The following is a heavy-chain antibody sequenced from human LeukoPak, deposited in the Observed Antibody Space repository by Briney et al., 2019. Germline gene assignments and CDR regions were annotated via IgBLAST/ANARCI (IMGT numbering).Heavy chain of an antibody. J-gene: IGHJ4*02. Sequence: SETLSLTCAASGGSISSGRYYWGWIRQPPGKGLEWIGSIYYSGSTSYNPSLKSRVTISVDTSKNQFSLRLSSVTAADTAVYYCATNTSDTAFDYWGPGTLVTVSS. V-gene: IGHV4-39*01. CDR3: ATNTSDTAFDY. D-gene: IGHD6-19*01. CDR2: IYYSGST. CDR1: GGSISSGRYY.